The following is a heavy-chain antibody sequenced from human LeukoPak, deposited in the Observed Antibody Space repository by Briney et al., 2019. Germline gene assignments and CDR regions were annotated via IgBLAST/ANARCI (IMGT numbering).Heavy chain of an antibody. CDR3: ARDPYDSNWFDP. J-gene: IGHJ5*02. Sequence: GASLRLSCAASGFSFSIYSMNWVRQAPGKGLEWVAVISYDGSNKYYADSVKGRFTISRDNSKNTLYLQMNSLRAEDTAVYYCARDPYDSNWFDPWGQGTLVTVSS. CDR2: ISYDGSNK. CDR1: GFSFSIYS. V-gene: IGHV3-30*03. D-gene: IGHD5-12*01.